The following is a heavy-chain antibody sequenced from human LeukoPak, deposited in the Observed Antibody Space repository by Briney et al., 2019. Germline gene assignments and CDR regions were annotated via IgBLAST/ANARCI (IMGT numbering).Heavy chain of an antibody. CDR2: IYYSGST. CDR1: GGSISSSSYY. J-gene: IGHJ6*03. CDR3: ARASGSYYEVDYYYMDV. Sequence: SETLSLTCTVSGGSISSSSYYWGWIRQPPGKGLEWIGSIYYSGSTYYNPSLKSRVTISVDTSKNQFSLKLSSVTAADTAVYYCARASGSYYEVDYYYMDVWGKGTTVTVSS. D-gene: IGHD1-26*01. V-gene: IGHV4-39*07.